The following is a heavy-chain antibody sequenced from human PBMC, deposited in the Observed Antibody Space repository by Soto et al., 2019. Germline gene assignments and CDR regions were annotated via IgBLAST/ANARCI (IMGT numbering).Heavy chain of an antibody. CDR3: ARDRVYYYDSSGYYNFEY. J-gene: IGHJ4*02. V-gene: IGHV3-30*09. CDR1: GFTFNNYA. D-gene: IGHD3-22*01. Sequence: QVQLVESGGGVVQPGRSLRLSCAASGFTFNNYAMHWVRQAPGKGLEWVAVISYDGNNQYYADSVKGRFAISRVNSKNTLYLQMNSLRDEDTAVYYCARDRVYYYDSSGYYNFEYWGQGSLVTVSS. CDR2: ISYDGNNQ.